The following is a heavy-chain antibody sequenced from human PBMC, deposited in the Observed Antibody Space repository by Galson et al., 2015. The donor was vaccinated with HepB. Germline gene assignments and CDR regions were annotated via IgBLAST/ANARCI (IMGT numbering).Heavy chain of an antibody. D-gene: IGHD1-7*01. Sequence: QSGAEVKKPGASVKVSCKASGYTFVSYGITWVRQAPGHGLEWMGRINANNGNTNYAQRFQGRVTMTTDTSTTTAYMELRGLRSDDSGVYYCVIGTPSSYYYYNMDVWGQGTTVTVSS. CDR1: GYTFVSYG. CDR3: VIGTPSSYYYYNMDV. J-gene: IGHJ6*02. CDR2: INANNGNT. V-gene: IGHV1-18*01.